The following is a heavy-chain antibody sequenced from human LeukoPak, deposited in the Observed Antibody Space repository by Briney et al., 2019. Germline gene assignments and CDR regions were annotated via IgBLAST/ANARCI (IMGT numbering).Heavy chain of an antibody. D-gene: IGHD1-26*01. CDR2: FDPEDGET. Sequence: ASVKVSCKVSGYTLTELSMHWVRQAPGKGLEWVGGFDPEDGETIYAQKFQGRVTMTEDTSTDTAYMELSSLRSEDTAVYYCATDAGATGRRTHQLPFDYWGQGTLVTVSS. V-gene: IGHV1-24*01. CDR3: ATDAGATGRRTHQLPFDY. CDR1: GYTLTELS. J-gene: IGHJ4*02.